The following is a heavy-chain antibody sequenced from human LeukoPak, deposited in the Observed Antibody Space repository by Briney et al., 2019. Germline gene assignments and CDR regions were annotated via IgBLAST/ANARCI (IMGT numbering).Heavy chain of an antibody. V-gene: IGHV1-2*02. CDR3: ATGPRIQLWLLGYYYMDV. CDR2: INPNSGGT. J-gene: IGHJ6*03. D-gene: IGHD5-18*01. CDR1: GYTFTGYY. Sequence: GASVKVSCKASGYTFTGYYMHWVRQAPGQGLEWMGWINPNSGGTIYAQKFQGRVTMTEDTSTDTAHMELSSLRSEDTAVYYCATGPRIQLWLLGYYYMDVWGKGTTVTVSS.